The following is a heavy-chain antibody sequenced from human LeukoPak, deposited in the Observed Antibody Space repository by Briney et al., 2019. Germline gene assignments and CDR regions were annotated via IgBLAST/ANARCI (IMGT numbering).Heavy chain of an antibody. D-gene: IGHD6-13*01. CDR2: IYTSGST. V-gene: IGHV4-4*07. CDR3: ARLSSSWYYFDY. J-gene: IGHJ4*02. Sequence: SDTLSLTCTVSARSISSYYWSWIRQPAAKGLEWIGRIYTSGSTNYNPSLKSRITMSVDTSKRQFSLKLSSVTAADTAVYYCARLSSSWYYFDYWGQGTLVTVSS. CDR1: ARSISSYY.